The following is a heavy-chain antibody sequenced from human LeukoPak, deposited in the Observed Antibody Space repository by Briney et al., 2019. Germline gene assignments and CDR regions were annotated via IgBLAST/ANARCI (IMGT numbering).Heavy chain of an antibody. V-gene: IGHV3-7*01. CDR3: AKGGVH. D-gene: IGHD3-10*01. CDR2: IKQVGSEK. Sequence: GGSLRLSCAASGFTLTTYSMNWVRQAPGRGLEWVFNIKQVGSEKYYVDSVRGRFTISRDNTKNSLYLQMKSLRAEDTAVYYCAKGGVHWGQGTLFTVSS. J-gene: IGHJ4*02. CDR1: GFTLTTYS.